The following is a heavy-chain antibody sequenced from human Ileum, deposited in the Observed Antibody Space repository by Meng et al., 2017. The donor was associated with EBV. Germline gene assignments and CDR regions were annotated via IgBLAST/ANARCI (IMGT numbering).Heavy chain of an antibody. CDR1: GGSFSGYY. CDR2: SNYAGST. V-gene: IGHV4-34*01. D-gene: IGHD6-19*01. Sequence: QVQLQQWGAGLVKSSEPLSLTCAVYGGSFSGYYWTWIRQAPGRGLEWIGESNYAGSTNYNPSLKSRVTISVDTSKKQFSLNLTSVTAADTAVYYCARVMRRVNYNSGWYAKFWGQGNLVTVSS. CDR3: ARVMRRVNYNSGWYAKF. J-gene: IGHJ4*02.